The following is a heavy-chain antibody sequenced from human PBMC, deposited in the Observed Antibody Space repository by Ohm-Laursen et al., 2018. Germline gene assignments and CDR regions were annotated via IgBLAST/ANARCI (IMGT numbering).Heavy chain of an antibody. CDR1: GYTFTGYY. Sequence: VSSVKVSCKASGYTFTGYYMHWVRQAPGQGLEWMGWINPNSGGTNYAQKFQGRVTMTRDTSISTAYMELSSLRYEDSAIYYCATSKWRQKLDYWGQGTLVTVSS. V-gene: IGHV1-2*02. CDR2: INPNSGGT. CDR3: ATSKWRQKLDY. J-gene: IGHJ4*02. D-gene: IGHD5-18*01.